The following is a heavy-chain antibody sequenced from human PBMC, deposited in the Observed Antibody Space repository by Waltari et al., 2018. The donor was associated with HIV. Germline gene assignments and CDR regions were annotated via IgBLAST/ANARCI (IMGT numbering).Heavy chain of an antibody. CDR3: AKGSELVPAAMSLDS. CDR2: ITGSGGNI. CDR1: GLTLTKFV. D-gene: IGHD2-2*01. V-gene: IGHV3-23*01. J-gene: IGHJ4*02. Sequence: EVQMLESGGVLLQPGGAIRFAWGALGLTLTKFVLTWVRQAPGKGREWVSSITGSGGNIFRADSVKGRFIIARDNSKNRLYLQMSSLRGEDTAVYYCAKGSELVPAAMSLDSWGQGTLVTVSS.